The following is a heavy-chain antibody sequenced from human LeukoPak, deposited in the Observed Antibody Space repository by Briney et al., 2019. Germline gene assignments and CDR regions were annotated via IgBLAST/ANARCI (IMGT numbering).Heavy chain of an antibody. V-gene: IGHV3-64*01. Sequence: GGSLRLSCAASGFTFSSYWMHWVRQAPGKGLEYVSAISNNGGSTYYANSVKGRFTISRDNSKNTLYLQMGSLRAEDMAVYYCTRGELGYYFNVDYWGQGTLVTVSS. CDR1: GFTFSSYW. J-gene: IGHJ4*02. CDR2: ISNNGGST. D-gene: IGHD2/OR15-2a*01. CDR3: TRGELGYYFNVDY.